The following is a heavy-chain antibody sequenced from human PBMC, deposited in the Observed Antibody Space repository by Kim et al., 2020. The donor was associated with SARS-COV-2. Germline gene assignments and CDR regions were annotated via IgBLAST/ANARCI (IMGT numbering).Heavy chain of an antibody. D-gene: IGHD6-19*01. CDR3: AESLNSGPPGTI. CDR1: GMKLSNYW. V-gene: IGHV3-74*01. CDR2: INTDGSST. J-gene: IGHJ4*01. Sequence: GGSLRLSCAASGMKLSNYWMYWVRQVPGKGLVWVSRINTDGSSTNYADSVKGRFTISRDNAKNTLFLQMNSLRSDDTAIYYCAESLNSGPPGTIWGQGT.